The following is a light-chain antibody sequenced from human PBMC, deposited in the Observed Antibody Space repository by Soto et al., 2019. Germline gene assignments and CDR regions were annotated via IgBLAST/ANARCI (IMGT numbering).Light chain of an antibody. CDR3: QQYSDWPLT. V-gene: IGKV3D-15*01. Sequence: DIVMTHSPATLSVSPGERATLSCRASQSVSSNLAWYQQKPGQAPRLLIFGASTRATGTPARFSGSGSETEFTLTISSLQSEAFAAYYCQQYSDWPLTLGGGTKLDIK. CDR2: GAS. CDR1: QSVSSN. J-gene: IGKJ4*01.